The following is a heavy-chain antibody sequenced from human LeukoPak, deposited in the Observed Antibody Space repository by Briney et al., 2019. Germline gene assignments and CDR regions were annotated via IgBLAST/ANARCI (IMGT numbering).Heavy chain of an antibody. CDR1: GGSISSYY. CDR2: IYYSGST. J-gene: IGHJ4*02. Sequence: PSETLSLTCTVSGGSISSYYWSWIRQPPGKGLEWIGYIYYSGSTNYNPSLKSRVTISVDTSKNQFSLKLSSVTAADTAVYYCASMRYYDSSGHFPLPDYWGQGTLVTVSS. V-gene: IGHV4-59*12. D-gene: IGHD3-22*01. CDR3: ASMRYYDSSGHFPLPDY.